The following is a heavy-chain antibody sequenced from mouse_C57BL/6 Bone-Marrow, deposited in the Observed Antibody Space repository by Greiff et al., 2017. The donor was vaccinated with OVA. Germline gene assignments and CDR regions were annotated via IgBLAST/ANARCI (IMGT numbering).Heavy chain of an antibody. V-gene: IGHV5-12*01. J-gene: IGHJ1*03. CDR3: ARLPDYYGSSYWYFDV. CDR2: ISNGGGST. D-gene: IGHD1-1*01. Sequence: EVKLMESGGGLVQPGGSLKLSCAASGFTFSDYYMYWVRQTPEKRLEWVAYISNGGGSTYYPDTVKGRFTISRDNAKNTLYLQMSRLKSEDTAMYYCARLPDYYGSSYWYFDVWGTGTTVTVSS. CDR1: GFTFSDYY.